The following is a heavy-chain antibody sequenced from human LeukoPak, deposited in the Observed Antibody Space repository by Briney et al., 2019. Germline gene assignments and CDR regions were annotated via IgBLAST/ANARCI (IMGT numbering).Heavy chain of an antibody. V-gene: IGHV3-23*01. CDR2: ISGSGGST. CDR1: GFTFSSYA. D-gene: IGHD5-24*01. J-gene: IGHJ3*02. Sequence: PGRSLRLSCAASGFTFSSYAMSWVRQAPGKGLEWVSAISGSGGSTYYADSVKGRFTISRDNSKNTLYVQMNSLRAEDTAVYYCAKLRWLQSGAFDIWGQGTMVTVSS. CDR3: AKLRWLQSGAFDI.